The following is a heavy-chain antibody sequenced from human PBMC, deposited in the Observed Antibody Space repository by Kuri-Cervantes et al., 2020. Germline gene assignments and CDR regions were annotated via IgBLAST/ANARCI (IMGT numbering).Heavy chain of an antibody. D-gene: IGHD6-19*01. CDR2: ISSSGSTI. CDR3: ARDRASSGWYNYYYYGMDV. J-gene: IGHJ6*02. CDR1: GFTFSDYY. Sequence: GGSLRLSCAASGFTFSDYYMSWIRQAPGKGLEWVSYISSSGSTIYYADSVKGRFTISRDNAKNSLYLQMNSLRVEDTAVYYCARDRASSGWYNYYYYGMDVWGQGTTVTVSS. V-gene: IGHV3-11*01.